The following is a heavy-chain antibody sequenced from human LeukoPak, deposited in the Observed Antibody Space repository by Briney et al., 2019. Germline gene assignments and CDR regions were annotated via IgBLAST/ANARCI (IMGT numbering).Heavy chain of an antibody. J-gene: IGHJ4*02. V-gene: IGHV3-48*02. CDR1: GFSFSDYS. CDR3: ARPITSGWTFPFDY. Sequence: PGGSLRLSCAASGFSFSDYSMNWVRQAPGKGLEWVSYISSGTNTIYYADSVKGRFIISRDNAKNSLYLQMNSLRDEDTAVYYCARPITSGWTFPFDYWGQGTLVSVSS. D-gene: IGHD6-19*01. CDR2: ISSGTNTI.